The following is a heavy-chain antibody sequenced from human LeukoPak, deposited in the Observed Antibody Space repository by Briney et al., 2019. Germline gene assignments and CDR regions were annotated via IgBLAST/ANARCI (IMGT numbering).Heavy chain of an antibody. D-gene: IGHD6-6*01. CDR3: ARPSAYSSSPGAFDI. CDR1: GGSISSSSYY. J-gene: IGHJ3*02. V-gene: IGHV4-39*01. CDR2: IYYSGST. Sequence: SETLSLTCTVSGGSISSSSYYWGWIRQPPGKGLEWIGSIYYSGSTYYNPSLKSRVTISVDPSKNQFSLKLSSVTAADTAVYYCARPSAYSSSPGAFDIWGRGTMVTVSS.